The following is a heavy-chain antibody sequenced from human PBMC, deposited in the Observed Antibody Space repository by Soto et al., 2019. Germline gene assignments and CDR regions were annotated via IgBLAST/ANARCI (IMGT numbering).Heavy chain of an antibody. D-gene: IGHD3-3*01. Sequence: GESLKISCKGSGYSFTSYWIGWVRQMPGKGLEWMGIIYPGDSDTRYSPSFQGQVTISADKSISTAYLQWSSLKASDTAMYYCARKGTIFGVVNGAFDIWGQGTMVTVSS. J-gene: IGHJ3*02. CDR3: ARKGTIFGVVNGAFDI. CDR1: GYSFTSYW. V-gene: IGHV5-51*01. CDR2: IYPGDSDT.